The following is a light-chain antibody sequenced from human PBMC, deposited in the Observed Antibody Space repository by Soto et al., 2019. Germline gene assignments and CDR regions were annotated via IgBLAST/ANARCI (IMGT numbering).Light chain of an antibody. CDR1: SSDVGGYNY. CDR3: SSYTTSGTPV. J-gene: IGLJ3*02. V-gene: IGLV2-14*01. Sequence: QSALTQPASVSGSPGPSITISCTGTSSDVGGYNYLSWYQQHPGKAPRVMIYEVSNRPSGVSNRFSGSKSGNTASLTISGLQAEDEADYFCSSYTTSGTPVFGGGTKVTVL. CDR2: EVS.